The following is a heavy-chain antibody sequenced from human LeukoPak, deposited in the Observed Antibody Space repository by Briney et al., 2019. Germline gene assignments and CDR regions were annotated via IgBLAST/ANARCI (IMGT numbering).Heavy chain of an antibody. Sequence: SVKVSCKASGGTFSSYAISWVRQAPGQGLEWMGGIIPLFGTANYAQKFQGSVTITTDESTSTAYMELSSLRSEDTAVYYCATSGIAVAKWAYWGQGTLVTVSS. D-gene: IGHD6-19*01. CDR1: GGTFSSYA. CDR3: ATSGIAVAKWAY. J-gene: IGHJ4*02. V-gene: IGHV1-69*05. CDR2: IIPLFGTA.